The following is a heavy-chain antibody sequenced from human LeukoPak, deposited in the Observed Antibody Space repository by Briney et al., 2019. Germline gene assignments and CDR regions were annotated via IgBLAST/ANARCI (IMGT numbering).Heavy chain of an antibody. D-gene: IGHD6-13*01. CDR2: INWSGEST. V-gene: IGHV3-20*04. Sequence: PGRSLRLSCAASGSSVADYGMSGVRQAPGKGLEWVSGINWSGESTGYADSVKGRFTISRDNAENALYLQMNSLRAEDTALYYCARDLSASWYSLGYWGRGTLVTVSS. CDR1: GSSVADYG. CDR3: ARDLSASWYSLGY. J-gene: IGHJ4*02.